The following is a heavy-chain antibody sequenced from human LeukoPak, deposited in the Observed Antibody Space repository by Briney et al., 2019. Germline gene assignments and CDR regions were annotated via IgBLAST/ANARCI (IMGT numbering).Heavy chain of an antibody. V-gene: IGHV4-39*07. CDR3: AREIRYCSSTSCYGGYGMDV. D-gene: IGHD2-2*01. J-gene: IGHJ6*04. CDR1: GGSISSSSYY. Sequence: SETLSLTCTVSGGSISSSSYYWGWIRQPPGKGLEWIGSIYHSGSTYYNPSLKSRVTISVDTSKNQFSLNLSSVTAADTAVYYCAREIRYCSSTSCYGGYGMDVWGKGTTVTVSS. CDR2: IYHSGST.